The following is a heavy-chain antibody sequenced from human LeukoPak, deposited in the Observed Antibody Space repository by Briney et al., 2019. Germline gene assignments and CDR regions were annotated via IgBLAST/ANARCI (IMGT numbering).Heavy chain of an antibody. V-gene: IGHV3-9*01. D-gene: IGHD3-10*01. CDR1: GFTFDDYA. CDR2: ISWNSGSI. CDR3: AGGAYGSGSYLNYYMDV. J-gene: IGHJ6*03. Sequence: GGSLRLSCAASGFTFDDYAMHWVRQAPGKGLEWVSGISWNSGSIGYADSVKGRFTISRDNAKNSLYLQMNSLRAEDTALYYCAGGAYGSGSYLNYYMDVWGKGTTVTVSS.